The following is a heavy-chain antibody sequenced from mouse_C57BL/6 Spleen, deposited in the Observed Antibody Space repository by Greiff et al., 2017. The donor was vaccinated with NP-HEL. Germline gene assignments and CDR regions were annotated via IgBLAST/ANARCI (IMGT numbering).Heavy chain of an antibody. CDR2: INPSTGGT. D-gene: IGHD1-1*01. CDR1: GYSFTGYY. V-gene: IGHV1-42*01. J-gene: IGHJ3*01. Sequence: EVKLMESGPELVKPGASVKISCKASGYSFTGYYMNWVKQSPEKSLEWIGEINPSTGGTTYNQKFKAKATLTVDKSSSTAYMQLKSLTSEDSAVYYCARWHYGGTWFAYWGQGTLVTVSA. CDR3: ARWHYGGTWFAY.